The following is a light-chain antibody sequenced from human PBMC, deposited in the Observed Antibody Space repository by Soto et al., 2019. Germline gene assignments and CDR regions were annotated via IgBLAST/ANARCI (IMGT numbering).Light chain of an antibody. J-gene: IGKJ1*01. CDR1: QSVLYSSNNKNY. CDR2: WAS. V-gene: IGKV4-1*01. Sequence: DIVMTQSPDSLAVSLGERANINCKSSQSVLYSSNNKNYLAWYQQKPGQPPKLLIYWASTRESGVPDRFSGSGSGTDFTLTISSLQAEDVAVYYCQQYYSTWPWTFGQGTKVEIK. CDR3: QQYYSTWPWT.